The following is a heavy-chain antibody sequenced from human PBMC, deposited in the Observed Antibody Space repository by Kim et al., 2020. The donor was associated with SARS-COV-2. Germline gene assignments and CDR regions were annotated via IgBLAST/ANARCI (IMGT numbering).Heavy chain of an antibody. V-gene: IGHV4-39*01. J-gene: IGHJ4*02. D-gene: IGHD3-3*01. CDR2: P. CDR3: ARRSIFGVVDY. Sequence: PYYHPSLKSRVTISGDTSKNQFSLKLSSVTAADTAVYYCARRSIFGVVDYWGQGTLVTVSS.